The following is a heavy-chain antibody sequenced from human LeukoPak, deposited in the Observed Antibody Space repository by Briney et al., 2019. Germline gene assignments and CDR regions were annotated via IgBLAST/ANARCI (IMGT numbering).Heavy chain of an antibody. CDR2: IYYSGST. V-gene: IGHV4-34*01. D-gene: IGHD3-10*01. Sequence: SETLSLTCAVYGGSFSGYYWGWIRQPPGKGLESIGTIYYSGSTYYNPSLKGRVTISVDTSKNQFSLKLSSVTAADTAVYYCAREGFMVRGVIFWFDPWGQGTLVTVSS. J-gene: IGHJ5*02. CDR1: GGSFSGYY. CDR3: AREGFMVRGVIFWFDP.